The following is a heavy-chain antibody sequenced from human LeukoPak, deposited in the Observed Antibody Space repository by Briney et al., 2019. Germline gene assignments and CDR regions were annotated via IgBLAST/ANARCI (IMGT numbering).Heavy chain of an antibody. D-gene: IGHD3-22*01. Sequence: KSSETLSLTCTVSGGSISSSSYYWGWIRQPPGKGLEWIGSIYYSGSTYYNPSLKSRVTISVDTSKNQFSLKLSSVTAADTAVYYCARAYYDSSGYYYRWPVGTLVFDYWGQGTLVTVSS. J-gene: IGHJ4*02. V-gene: IGHV4-39*07. CDR2: IYYSGST. CDR3: ARAYYDSSGYYYRWPVGTLVFDY. CDR1: GGSISSSSYY.